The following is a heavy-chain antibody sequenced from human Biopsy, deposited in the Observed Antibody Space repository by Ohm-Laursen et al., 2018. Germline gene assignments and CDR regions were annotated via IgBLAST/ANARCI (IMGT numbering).Heavy chain of an antibody. D-gene: IGHD5-24*01. J-gene: IGHJ4*02. V-gene: IGHV3-15*01. CDR3: ATDRHVDTSVPSAPPDY. CDR2: IKSKSDGETT. CDR1: GFTFSNAW. Sequence: GSLRLSCAASGFTFSNAWMSWVRQAPGKGLEWVGRIKSKSDGETTDYVAPVKGRFTISREDSENMVFLQMNSLKSEDTAVYYCATDRHVDTSVPSAPPDYWGQGTLVTVSS.